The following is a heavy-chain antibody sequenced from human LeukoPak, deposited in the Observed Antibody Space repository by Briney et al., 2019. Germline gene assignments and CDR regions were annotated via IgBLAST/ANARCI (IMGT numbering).Heavy chain of an antibody. CDR2: IYPGDSNT. Sequence: GESPKISCKASGYSFTSYWIGWVRRMPGKGLEWMGIIYPGDSNTRYSPSFQGQVTISADKSISTAYLQWSSLKASDTAIYYCARMQGNWFDPWGQGTLVTVSS. V-gene: IGHV5-51*01. CDR3: ARMQGNWFDP. J-gene: IGHJ5*02. CDR1: GYSFTSYW.